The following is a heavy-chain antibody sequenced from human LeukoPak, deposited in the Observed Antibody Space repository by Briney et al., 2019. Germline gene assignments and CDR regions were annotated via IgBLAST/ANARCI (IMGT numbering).Heavy chain of an antibody. D-gene: IGHD2-2*01. CDR2: ISYDGSNK. V-gene: IGHV3-30*18. J-gene: IGHJ4*02. CDR3: AKSGGGIVVVPAATDFDY. CDR1: GFTFSSYG. Sequence: PGGSLRLSCAASGFTFSSYGMHWVRQAPGKGLEWVAVISYDGSNKYYADSVKGRFTISRDNSKNTLSLQMNSLRAEDTAVYYCAKSGGGIVVVPAATDFDYWGQGTLVTVSS.